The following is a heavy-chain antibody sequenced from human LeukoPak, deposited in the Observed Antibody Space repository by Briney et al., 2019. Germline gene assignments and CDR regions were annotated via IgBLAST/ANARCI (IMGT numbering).Heavy chain of an antibody. V-gene: IGHV4-39*07. CDR1: GGSISSSSYY. D-gene: IGHD1-1*01. CDR3: ARVRTGRDYYYMDV. J-gene: IGHJ6*03. Sequence: SETLSLTCTVSGGSISSSSYYWGWIRQPPGKGLEWIGSIYYSGNTYYNPSLKSRVTISVDASKNQFSLKLSSVTAADTAVYYCARVRTGRDYYYMDVWGKGTTVTVSS. CDR2: IYYSGNT.